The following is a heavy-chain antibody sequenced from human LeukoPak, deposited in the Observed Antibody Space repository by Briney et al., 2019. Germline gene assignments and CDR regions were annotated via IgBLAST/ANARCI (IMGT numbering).Heavy chain of an antibody. Sequence: GGSLRLSCAASGFSFSSYGMSWVRQAPGKGLKWVSGISGGAVSTNYADSVKGRFTISRDNSKNTLYLQMNSLRAEDTAIYYCAKSGRYCSGGSCYQEASLDYWGQGTLVTVSS. J-gene: IGHJ4*02. V-gene: IGHV3-23*01. CDR2: ISGGAVST. D-gene: IGHD2-15*01. CDR1: GFSFSSYG. CDR3: AKSGRYCSGGSCYQEASLDY.